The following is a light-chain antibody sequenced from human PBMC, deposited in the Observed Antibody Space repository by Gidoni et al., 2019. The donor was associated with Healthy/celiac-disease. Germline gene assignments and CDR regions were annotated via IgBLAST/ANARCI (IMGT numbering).Light chain of an antibody. Sequence: QSALTQPRSVSGSPGQSVTISCTGTSSDVGGYTYVPWYQQHPGKAPKLMIYDVSKRPSGVPDRFSGSKSGNTASLTISGLQAEDEADYYCCSYAGSYTLGVFGGGTKLTVL. CDR3: CSYAGSYTLGV. CDR1: SSDVGGYTY. V-gene: IGLV2-11*01. J-gene: IGLJ3*02. CDR2: DVS.